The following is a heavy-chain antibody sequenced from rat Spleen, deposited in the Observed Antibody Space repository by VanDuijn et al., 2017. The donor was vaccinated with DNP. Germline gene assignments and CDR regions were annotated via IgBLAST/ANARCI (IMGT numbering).Heavy chain of an antibody. Sequence: EVQLVESGGGLVQPGRSLKLSCAASGFTFSNYDMAWVRQAPTKGLEWVATISYDDNSTYYRDSVKGRFTISRDNAKSTLYLQMNSLRSEDTATYYCARQVTIAAYHWGQGVMVTVSS. J-gene: IGHJ2*01. CDR1: GFTFSNYD. CDR2: ISYDDNST. V-gene: IGHV5-7*01. D-gene: IGHD1-2*01. CDR3: ARQVTIAAYH.